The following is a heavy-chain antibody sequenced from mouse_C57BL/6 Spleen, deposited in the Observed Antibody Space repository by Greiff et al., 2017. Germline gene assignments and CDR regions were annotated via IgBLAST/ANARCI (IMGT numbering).Heavy chain of an antibody. CDR1: GYTFTSYW. J-gene: IGHJ3*01. CDR3: ARGENGNFAWFAY. CDR2: IDPSDSET. Sequence: VKLQQPGAELVRPGSSVKLSCKASGYTFTSYWMHWVKQRPIQGLEWIGNIDPSDSETHYNQKFKDKATLTVDKSSSTAYMQLSSLTSEDSAVYYCARGENGNFAWFAYWGQGTLVTVSA. D-gene: IGHD2-1*01. V-gene: IGHV1-52*01.